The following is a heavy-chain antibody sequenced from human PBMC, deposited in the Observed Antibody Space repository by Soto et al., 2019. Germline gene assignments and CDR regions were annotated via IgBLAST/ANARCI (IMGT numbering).Heavy chain of an antibody. CDR2: ISWDGGST. J-gene: IGHJ4*02. CDR1: GFTFDDYA. D-gene: IGHD3-22*01. V-gene: IGHV3-43D*03. Sequence: GGSLRLSCAASGFTFDDYAMHWVRQAPGMGLEWVSLISWDGGSTYYADSVKGRFTISRDNSKNSMYLQMNSLRAEDTALYYCAKDQVDSSGYYYFDYWGQGTLVTVSS. CDR3: AKDQVDSSGYYYFDY.